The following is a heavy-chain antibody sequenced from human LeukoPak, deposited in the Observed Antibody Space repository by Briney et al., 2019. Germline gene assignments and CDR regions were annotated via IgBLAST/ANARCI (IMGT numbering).Heavy chain of an antibody. CDR1: GFIFSDYY. Sequence: PGGSLRLSCAASGFIFSDYYMSGFRQAPGRGVEWGSYINTNGHNVFYAGSVKGRFTMSRDNAKNSLYLQMNSLRAEDTGVYYCELSSSHSGYYYGVDVWGQGTTVTVSS. CDR3: ELSSSHSGYYYGVDV. V-gene: IGHV3-11*01. D-gene: IGHD2-2*01. J-gene: IGHJ6*02. CDR2: INTNGHNV.